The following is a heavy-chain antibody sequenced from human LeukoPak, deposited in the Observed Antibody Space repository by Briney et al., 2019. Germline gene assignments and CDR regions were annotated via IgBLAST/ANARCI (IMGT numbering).Heavy chain of an antibody. CDR2: ISYDGSNK. D-gene: IGHD6-19*01. J-gene: IGHJ4*02. V-gene: IGHV3-30*18. Sequence: HPGRSLRLSCAASGFTFSSYGMHWVRQAPGKGLXWVAVISYDGSNKYYADSVKGRFTISRDNSKNTLYLQMNSLRAEDTAVYYCAKDLGWSYFDYWGQGTLVTVSS. CDR1: GFTFSSYG. CDR3: AKDLGWSYFDY.